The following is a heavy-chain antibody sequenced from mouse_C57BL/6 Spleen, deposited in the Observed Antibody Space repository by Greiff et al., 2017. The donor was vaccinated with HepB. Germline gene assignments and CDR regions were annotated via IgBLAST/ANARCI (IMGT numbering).Heavy chain of an antibody. D-gene: IGHD2-5*01. CDR1: GFTFSDYG. V-gene: IGHV5-17*01. CDR3: ARPHYSNYVDAMDY. Sequence: EVQLVESGGGLVKPGGSLKLSCAASGFTFSDYGMHWVRQAPEKGLEWVAYISSGSSTIYYADTVKGRFTISRDNAKNTLFLQMTSLRSEDTAMYCCARPHYSNYVDAMDYWGQGTSVTVSS. J-gene: IGHJ4*01. CDR2: ISSGSSTI.